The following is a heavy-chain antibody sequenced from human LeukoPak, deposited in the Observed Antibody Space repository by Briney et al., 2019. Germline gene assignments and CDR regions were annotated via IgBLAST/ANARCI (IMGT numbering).Heavy chain of an antibody. Sequence: SETLSLTCAIYGGSFSGYYWSWIRQPPGKGLEWIGEINHSGSTNYNPSLKSRVTISVDTSKNQFSLKLSSVTAADTAVYYCARGQRGVRIRIAAAGTSWFEPWGQGTLVTVSS. V-gene: IGHV4-34*01. D-gene: IGHD6-13*01. CDR2: INHSGST. CDR1: GGSFSGYY. CDR3: ARGQRGVRIRIAAAGTSWFEP. J-gene: IGHJ5*02.